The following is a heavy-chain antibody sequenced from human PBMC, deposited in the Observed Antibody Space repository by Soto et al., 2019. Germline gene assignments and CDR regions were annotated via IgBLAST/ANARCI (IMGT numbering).Heavy chain of an antibody. Sequence: PGGSLRLSCAASGFTFSDYYMSWIRQAPGKGLEWVSYISSSGSTIYYADSVKGRFTISRDNAKNSLYLQMNSLRAEDTAVYYCARDAQRTPLYCSGGSCYSGDYYYYYMDVWGKGTTVTVSS. V-gene: IGHV3-11*01. CDR1: GFTFSDYY. D-gene: IGHD2-15*01. CDR3: ARDAQRTPLYCSGGSCYSGDYYYYYMDV. J-gene: IGHJ6*03. CDR2: ISSSGSTI.